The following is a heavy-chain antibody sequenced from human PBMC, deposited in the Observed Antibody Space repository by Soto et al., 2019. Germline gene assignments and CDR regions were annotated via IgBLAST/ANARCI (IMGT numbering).Heavy chain of an antibody. Sequence: QVQLEQSGAEVKKPGSSVKVSCKASGGTLSDHGVAWLRQAPGQGLEWMGGTIPVFNTAKYAQKFQGSVTVTADKFTNIAYMELSSLRSEDTAFYFCARGVYGSGNYYTRPSAFDIWGQGTMVIVSS. V-gene: IGHV1-69*06. CDR2: TIPVFNTA. D-gene: IGHD3-10*01. CDR1: GGTLSDHG. CDR3: ARGVYGSGNYYTRPSAFDI. J-gene: IGHJ3*02.